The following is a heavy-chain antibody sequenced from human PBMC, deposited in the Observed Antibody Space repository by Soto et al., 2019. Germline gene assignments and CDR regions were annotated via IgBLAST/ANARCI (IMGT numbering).Heavy chain of an antibody. J-gene: IGHJ4*02. D-gene: IGHD3-22*01. CDR3: ARWNYDSSGRRFDY. Sequence: SETLSLTCTVSGDSVNSGSYYWSWIRHPPGRGLEWIGYIYYNGITNYSPSLKSRLTISVDTSKNQFSLKLSSVTAADSAVYYCARWNYDSSGRRFDYWGQGTLVTVSS. CDR2: IYYNGIT. CDR1: GDSVNSGSYY. V-gene: IGHV4-61*01.